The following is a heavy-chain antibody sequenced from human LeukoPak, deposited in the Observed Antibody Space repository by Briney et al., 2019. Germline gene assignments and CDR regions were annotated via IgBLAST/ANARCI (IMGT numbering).Heavy chain of an antibody. CDR3: ARGRGGATTGFDH. CDR1: GYTVSVYY. CDR2: INSNSGAR. Sequence: ASVNLSFTSSGYTVSVYYMHWGRHAPPPGLESMGWINSNSGARNYAPKFQGRVTFSRDNSVSTAYMELSSLRSDDTAIYYCARGRGGATTGFDHWGQGTLVTVSS. D-gene: IGHD1-26*01. V-gene: IGHV1-2*02. J-gene: IGHJ4*02.